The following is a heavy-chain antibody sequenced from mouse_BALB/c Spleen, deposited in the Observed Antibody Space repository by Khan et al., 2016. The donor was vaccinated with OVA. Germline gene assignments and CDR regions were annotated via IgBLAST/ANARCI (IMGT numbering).Heavy chain of an antibody. J-gene: IGHJ2*01. CDR3: AKNYRYDVYFDY. V-gene: IGHV1S136*01. CDR2: IYPFNDDT. CDR1: GYTFTSYV. D-gene: IGHD2-14*01. Sequence: VQLQQSGPELVKPGASVKMSCKASGYTFTSYVLHWLRQKPGQGLEWIGYIYPFNDDTKYNEKFKGEATLTSDKSSTIAYMELSSLTSEDSAVYYCAKNYRYDVYFDYWGQGTTLTVSS.